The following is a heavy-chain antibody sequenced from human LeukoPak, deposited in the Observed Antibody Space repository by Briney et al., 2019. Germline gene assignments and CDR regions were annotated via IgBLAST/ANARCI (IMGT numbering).Heavy chain of an antibody. D-gene: IGHD2-2*01. J-gene: IGHJ5*02. CDR3: AREQLLRVGWFDP. CDR2: IYYSGST. Sequence: SETLSLTCTVSGGSISSSSYYWGWIRQPPGKGLEWIGSIYYSGSTYYNPSLKSRVTISVDTSKNQFSLKLSSVTAADTAVYYCAREQLLRVGWFDPWGQGTLVTVSS. V-gene: IGHV4-39*07. CDR1: GGSISSSSYY.